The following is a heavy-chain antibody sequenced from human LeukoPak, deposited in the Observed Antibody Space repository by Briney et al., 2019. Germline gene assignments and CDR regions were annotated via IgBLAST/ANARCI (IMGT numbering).Heavy chain of an antibody. CDR3: ATTYDYVRGTNY. CDR2: ISSSGSTI. CDR1: GFTFSSYE. J-gene: IGHJ4*02. D-gene: IGHD3-16*01. Sequence: PGGSLRLSCAASGFTFSSYEMNWVRQAPGKGLEWVSYISSSGSTIYYADSVKGRFTISRDNAKNSLYLQMNSLRAEDTAVYYCATTYDYVRGTNYWGQGTLVTVSS. V-gene: IGHV3-48*03.